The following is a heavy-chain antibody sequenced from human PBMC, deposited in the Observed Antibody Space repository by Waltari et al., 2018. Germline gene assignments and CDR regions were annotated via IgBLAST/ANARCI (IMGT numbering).Heavy chain of an antibody. D-gene: IGHD6-13*01. J-gene: IGHJ4*02. CDR1: GGSISSSSYY. CDR3: AKTTWGDSSSFV. CDR2: IYYSGIT. Sequence: QLQLQESGPGLVKPSETLSLTCTVSGGSISSSSYYWGWIRQPPGKGLEWIGSIYYSGITYYNPSLTSRVTISVDTSKNQFSLKLSSVTAADTAVYYCAKTTWGDSSSFVWGQGTLVTVSS. V-gene: IGHV4-39*07.